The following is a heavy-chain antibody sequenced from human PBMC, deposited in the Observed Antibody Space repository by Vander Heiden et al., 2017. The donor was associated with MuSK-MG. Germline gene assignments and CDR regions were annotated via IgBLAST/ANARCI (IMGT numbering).Heavy chain of an antibody. CDR3: ARQNYGYGFLDY. J-gene: IGHJ4*02. CDR2: IYHSGST. D-gene: IGHD5-18*01. Sequence: QVQLQESGPGLVKPSETLSLTCAVSGYSISSGYSWGWIRQPPGKGLEWIGSIYHSGSTYYNPSLKSRVTISVDTSKNQFSLKLSSVTAADTAVYYCARQNYGYGFLDYWGQGTLVTVSS. V-gene: IGHV4-38-2*01. CDR1: GYSISSGYS.